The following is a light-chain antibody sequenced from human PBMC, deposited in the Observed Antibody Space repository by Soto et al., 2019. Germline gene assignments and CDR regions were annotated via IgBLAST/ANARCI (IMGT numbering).Light chain of an antibody. CDR2: KAS. V-gene: IGKV1-5*03. Sequence: DIQMTQSPSTLSAFVGDRVTITCRASQSISSWLAWYQQKPGKAPNLLIYKASTLESGVPSRFSGSGSGTEFTLTISSLQPDDFVTYYCQQYNTYSPTFGQGTKVEI. J-gene: IGKJ1*01. CDR3: QQYNTYSPT. CDR1: QSISSW.